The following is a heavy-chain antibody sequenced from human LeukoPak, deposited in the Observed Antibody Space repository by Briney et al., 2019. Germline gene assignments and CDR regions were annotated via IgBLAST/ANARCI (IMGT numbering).Heavy chain of an antibody. CDR1: GGSFSSYY. CDR2: IYYSGST. D-gene: IGHD3-16*02. CDR3: ARLTYGYVWGSYRYGPLDF. J-gene: IGHJ3*01. V-gene: IGHV4-59*01. Sequence: SETLSLTCAVYGGSFSSYYWSWIRQPPGKGLEWIGYIYYSGSTNYNPSLKSRVTISVDTSKNQFSLKLSSVTAADTAVYYCARLTYGYVWGSYRYGPLDFWGQGTMVTVSS.